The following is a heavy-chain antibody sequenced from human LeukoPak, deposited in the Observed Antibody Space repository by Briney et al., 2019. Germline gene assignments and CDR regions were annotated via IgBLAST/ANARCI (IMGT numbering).Heavy chain of an antibody. CDR2: ISSSGSTI. CDR1: GFTFSSYE. D-gene: IGHD3-22*01. J-gene: IGHJ2*01. CDR3: ARSPYYYDSSGYYRSYWYFDL. Sequence: GGSLRLSCAASGFTFSSYEMNWLRQAPGKGLERISYISSSGSTIYYADSVKGRVTISRDNAKNSLYLQMNSLRAEDTAVYYCARSPYYYDSSGYYRSYWYFDLWGRGTLVTVSS. V-gene: IGHV3-48*03.